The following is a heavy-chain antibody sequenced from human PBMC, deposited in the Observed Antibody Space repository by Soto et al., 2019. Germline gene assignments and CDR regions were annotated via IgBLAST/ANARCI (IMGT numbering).Heavy chain of an antibody. CDR3: GRGQERWLPTGHRVDP. CDR1: GGTFSSYA. J-gene: IGHJ5*02. D-gene: IGHD5-12*01. Sequence: QVQLVQSGAEVKKPGSSVKVSCKASGGTFSSYAISWVRQAPGQGLEWMGGIIPIFGTANYAQKFQGRVTITADQSTMSAYMGLRSLRCEDTAVDYCGRGQERWLPTGHRVDPWGQGTQVTVSS. V-gene: IGHV1-69*01. CDR2: IIPIFGTA.